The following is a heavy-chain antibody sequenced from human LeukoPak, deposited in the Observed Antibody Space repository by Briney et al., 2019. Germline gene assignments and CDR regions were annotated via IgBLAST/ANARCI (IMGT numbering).Heavy chain of an antibody. CDR1: GGSFSGYY. V-gene: IGHV4-34*01. D-gene: IGHD3-22*01. CDR2: INHSGST. CDR3: ARVSTRGYYDSSGYFTIPRAFDI. J-gene: IGHJ4*02. Sequence: SETLSLNCAVYGGSFSGYYWSWIRQPPGKGLEWIGEINHSGSTNYNPSLKSRVTISVDTSKNQFSLKLSSVTAADTAVYYCARVSTRGYYDSSGYFTIPRAFDIWGQGTLVTVSS.